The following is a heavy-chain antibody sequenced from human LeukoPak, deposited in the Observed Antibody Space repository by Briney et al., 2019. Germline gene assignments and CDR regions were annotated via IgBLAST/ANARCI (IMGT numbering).Heavy chain of an antibody. CDR2: IKQDESEK. CDR3: ARDSSGYSSSWYRDYFDY. D-gene: IGHD6-13*01. V-gene: IGHV3-7*01. CDR1: GFTFSSYW. J-gene: IGHJ4*02. Sequence: GGSLRLSCAASGFTFSSYWMSWVRQAPGKGLEWVANIKQDESEKYYVDSVKGRFTISRDNAKNSLYLQMNSLRAEDTAVYYCARDSSGYSSSWYRDYFDYWGQGTLVTVSS.